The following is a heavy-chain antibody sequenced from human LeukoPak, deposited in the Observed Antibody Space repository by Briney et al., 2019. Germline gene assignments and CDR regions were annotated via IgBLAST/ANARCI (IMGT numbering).Heavy chain of an antibody. CDR3: ARGLGSGSYYHY. J-gene: IGHJ4*02. V-gene: IGHV4-34*01. CDR2: INRGGST. Sequence: PSETLSLTCAVYGGSFSGYYWSWIRQPPGKGLEWIGEINRGGSTNYDPSLKSRVTISVDTSRNQFSLKLSSVTAADTAVYYCARGLGSGSYYHYWGQGTLVTVSS. D-gene: IGHD3-10*01. CDR1: GGSFSGYY.